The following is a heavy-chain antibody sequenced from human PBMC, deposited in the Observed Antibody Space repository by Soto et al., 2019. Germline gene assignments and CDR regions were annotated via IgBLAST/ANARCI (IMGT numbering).Heavy chain of an antibody. D-gene: IGHD1-7*01. CDR2: ISAYNGNT. CDR3: ARGELLITGTTWFDP. Sequence: ASVKVSCKASGYTFTSYGISWVRQAPGQGLEWMGWISAYNGNTNYAQKLQGRVTMTTDTSTSTAYMELRSLRSDDTAVYYCARGELLITGTTWFDPWGQGTLVTVSS. J-gene: IGHJ5*02. V-gene: IGHV1-18*01. CDR1: GYTFTSYG.